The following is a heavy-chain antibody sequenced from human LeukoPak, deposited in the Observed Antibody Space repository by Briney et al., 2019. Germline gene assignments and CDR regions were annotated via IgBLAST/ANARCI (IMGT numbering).Heavy chain of an antibody. J-gene: IGHJ4*02. Sequence: ASVKVSCKASGYTFTSYGISWVRQAPGQGLEWMGWISAYNGNTNYAQKLQGRVTMTTDTSTSTAYMELRSLRSDDTAVYYCARGGYSSGWLTESHFDYWGQGTLVTVSS. D-gene: IGHD6-19*01. CDR2: ISAYNGNT. V-gene: IGHV1-18*01. CDR3: ARGGYSSGWLTESHFDY. CDR1: GYTFTSYG.